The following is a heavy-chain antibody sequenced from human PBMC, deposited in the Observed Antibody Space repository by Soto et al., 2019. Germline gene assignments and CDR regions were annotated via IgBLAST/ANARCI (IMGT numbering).Heavy chain of an antibody. Sequence: QLQLQESGSGLVKPSQTLSLTCAVSGDSISSGAYSWRWIRQPPGKGLEWVGYIHHSRSTYYNPSLKGRVTISEARSWIQLCLQLSAVTAADSAVYYCGRRMPCSGHLDYWVQRPRGSVSS. CDR1: GDSISSGAYS. D-gene: IGHD2-15*01. V-gene: IGHV4-30-2*01. CDR3: GRRMPCSGHLDY. CDR2: IHHSRST. J-gene: IGHJ4*02.